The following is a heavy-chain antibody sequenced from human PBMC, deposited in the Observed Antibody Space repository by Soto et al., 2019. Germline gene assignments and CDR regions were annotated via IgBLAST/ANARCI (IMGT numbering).Heavy chain of an antibody. Sequence: NPSETLSLTCTVSGGSISSGDYYWSWIRQPPGKGLEWIGYIYYSGSTYYNPSLKSRVTISVDTSKNQFSLKLSSVTAADTAVYYCARSPPPYDYVWGSYRPGGRYYYYGMDVWGQGTTVTVSS. CDR3: ARSPPPYDYVWGSYRPGGRYYYYGMDV. J-gene: IGHJ6*02. D-gene: IGHD3-16*02. V-gene: IGHV4-30-4*01. CDR1: GGSISSGDYY. CDR2: IYYSGST.